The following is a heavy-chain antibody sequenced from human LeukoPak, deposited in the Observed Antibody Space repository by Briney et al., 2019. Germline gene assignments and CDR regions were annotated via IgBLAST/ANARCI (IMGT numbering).Heavy chain of an antibody. J-gene: IGHJ4*02. CDR3: ARGLYGSGSYPPYYFDY. V-gene: IGHV3-13*01. CDR1: GFTFSSYD. CDR2: IGTAGDT. Sequence: GGSLRLSCAASGFTFSSYDMHWVRQATGKGLEWVSAIGTAGDTYYPGSVKGRFTISRENAKNSLYLQMNSLRAGDTAVYYCARGLYGSGSYPPYYFDYWGQGTLVTVSS. D-gene: IGHD3-10*01.